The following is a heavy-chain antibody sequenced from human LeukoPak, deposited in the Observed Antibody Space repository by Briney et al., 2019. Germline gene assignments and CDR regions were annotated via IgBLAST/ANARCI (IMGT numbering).Heavy chain of an antibody. J-gene: IGHJ6*02. Sequence: SETLSLTCDVYGGSFSGFYWNWIRQPPGKGLEWIGEIDHSGSTNYNPSLKSRVTISVDTSKNQFSLKLSSVTAADTAVYYCARYTRGRKGMDVWGQGTTVTVS. CDR3: ARYTRGRKGMDV. CDR2: IDHSGST. V-gene: IGHV4-34*01. D-gene: IGHD1-26*01. CDR1: GGSFSGFY.